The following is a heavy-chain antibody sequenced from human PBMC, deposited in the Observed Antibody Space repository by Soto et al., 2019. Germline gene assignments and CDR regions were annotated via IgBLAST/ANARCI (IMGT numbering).Heavy chain of an antibody. V-gene: IGHV4-59*01. CDR2: IYYSGRT. J-gene: IGHJ4*02. Sequence: QVQLQESGPRLVKPSETLSLTCTVSGDSISSYYWTWIRQPPGKGLEYIGYIYYSGRTYYNPSLKSRVTISVDTSKNQFSLKLSSATAADTAVYYCARGHLGITTTGTWYDFDYWGQGTLVTVSS. CDR3: ARGHLGITTTGTWYDFDY. D-gene: IGHD2-15*01. CDR1: GDSISSYY.